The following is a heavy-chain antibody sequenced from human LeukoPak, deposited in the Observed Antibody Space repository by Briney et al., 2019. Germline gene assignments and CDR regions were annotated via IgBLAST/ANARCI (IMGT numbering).Heavy chain of an antibody. Sequence: PGGSLRLSCATSGLTFSNFAMTWVRQTPGKGLEWVSTMSSTDGTTSYAYSVKGRFTISRDNSKNILYLQMKILRAKHTAASAFGKRRGRWGYYFGHWGQGTLVTVAS. CDR2: MSSTDGTT. CDR1: GLTFSNFA. J-gene: IGHJ4*02. V-gene: IGHV3-23*01. CDR3: GKRRGRWGYYFGH. D-gene: IGHD3-16*01.